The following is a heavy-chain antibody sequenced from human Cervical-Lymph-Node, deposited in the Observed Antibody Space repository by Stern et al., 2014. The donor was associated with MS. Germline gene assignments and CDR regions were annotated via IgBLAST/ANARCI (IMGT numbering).Heavy chain of an antibody. D-gene: IGHD2-15*01. CDR3: AREALLGGNYYALDV. V-gene: IGHV1-69*06. Sequence: QVQLVESGAEVKKPGSSVKVSCKAFGGTFSSYNMSWVRQAPGQGLEWMGRRTPIFGTANYAQKFQDRVTITADKFTSTAYMALNSLRSEDTAVYYCAREALLGGNYYALDVWGQGTTVTVSS. J-gene: IGHJ6*02. CDR1: GGTFSSYN. CDR2: RTPIFGTA.